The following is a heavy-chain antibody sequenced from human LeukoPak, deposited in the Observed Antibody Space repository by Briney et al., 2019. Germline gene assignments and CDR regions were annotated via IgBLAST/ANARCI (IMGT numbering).Heavy chain of an antibody. Sequence: GGSLRLSCAASGFTFSSYAMSWVRQAPGKGLEWVSAISGSGGSTYYADSVKGRFTISRDNSKNTLYLQMNSLRAEDTAVYYCATRGVGDYGSYWGQGTLVTVSS. D-gene: IGHD4-17*01. J-gene: IGHJ4*02. CDR3: ATRGVGDYGSY. V-gene: IGHV3-23*01. CDR2: ISGSGGST. CDR1: GFTFSSYA.